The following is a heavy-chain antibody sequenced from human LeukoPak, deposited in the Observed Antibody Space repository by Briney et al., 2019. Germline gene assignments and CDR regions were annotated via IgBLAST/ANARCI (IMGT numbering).Heavy chain of an antibody. V-gene: IGHV1-2*06. Sequence: ASVKVSCKASGYTFTGYYMHWVRQAPGQGLEWMGRINPNSGGTNYAQKFQGRVTMTRDTSISTAYMELSRLRSDDTAVYYCARAQFPWGVTPPLLAGYYMDVWGKGTTVTVSS. CDR2: INPNSGGT. CDR1: GYTFTGYY. D-gene: IGHD6-19*01. J-gene: IGHJ6*03. CDR3: ARAQFPWGVTPPLLAGYYMDV.